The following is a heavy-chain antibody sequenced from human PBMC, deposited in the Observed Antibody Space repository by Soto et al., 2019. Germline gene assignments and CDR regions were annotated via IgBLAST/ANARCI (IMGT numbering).Heavy chain of an antibody. CDR1: GDSISNLDYF. Sequence: SETLSLTCAVSGDSISNLDYFWAWIRQPPGQALEYIGYIYKSATTYYNPSFESRVAISVDTSKSQFSLNVTSVTAADTAVYFCARGRYCLTGRCFPNWFDSWGQGALVTVSS. D-gene: IGHD7-27*01. CDR2: IYKSATT. V-gene: IGHV4-30-4*01. CDR3: ARGRYCLTGRCFPNWFDS. J-gene: IGHJ5*01.